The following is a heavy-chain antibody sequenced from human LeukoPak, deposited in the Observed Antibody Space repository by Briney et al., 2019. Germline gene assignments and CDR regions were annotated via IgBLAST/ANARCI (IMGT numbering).Heavy chain of an antibody. Sequence: SETLSLTCTVSGGSISSGSYYWSWIRQPAGEGLEWIGRIYTSGSTNYNPSLKSRVTISVDTSKNQFSLKLSSVTAADTAVYYCARVSYGDSYYFDYWGQGTLVTVSS. V-gene: IGHV4-61*02. D-gene: IGHD4-17*01. J-gene: IGHJ4*02. CDR2: IYTSGST. CDR1: GGSISSGSYY. CDR3: ARVSYGDSYYFDY.